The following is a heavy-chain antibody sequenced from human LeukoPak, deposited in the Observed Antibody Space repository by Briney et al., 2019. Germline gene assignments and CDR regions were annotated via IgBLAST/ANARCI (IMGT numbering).Heavy chain of an antibody. V-gene: IGHV1-2*02. D-gene: IGHD2-15*01. Sequence: ASAKVSCKASGYTFTGYYMHWVRQAPGQGLEWMGWINPKSGGTNYPQKFQGRVTMTRDTSMSTAYMELSRLRSDDTAVYYCSRDSGYCSGGSCWYFDFWGQGTLVTVSA. CDR1: GYTFTGYY. J-gene: IGHJ4*02. CDR3: SRDSGYCSGGSCWYFDF. CDR2: INPKSGGT.